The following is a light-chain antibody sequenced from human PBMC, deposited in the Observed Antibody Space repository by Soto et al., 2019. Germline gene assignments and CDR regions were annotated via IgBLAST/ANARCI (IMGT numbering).Light chain of an antibody. CDR1: QTISSW. CDR2: DAS. V-gene: IGKV1-5*01. J-gene: IGKJ1*01. CDR3: QRYESDSTWT. Sequence: IQMTQSPSTLSGSVVARVTINCRSSQTISSWLAWYQQKPGXAPXLLIYDASTLQSGVPSRYSGSGSGTECTLTISNLQPDDFATYYCQRYESDSTWTFGQGTKVDMK.